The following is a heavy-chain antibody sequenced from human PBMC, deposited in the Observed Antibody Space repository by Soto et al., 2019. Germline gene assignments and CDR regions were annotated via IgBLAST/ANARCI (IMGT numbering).Heavy chain of an antibody. CDR3: ARPGLITRHEYGLDV. D-gene: IGHD3-16*01. V-gene: IGHV5-10-1*01. Sequence: PGASLKISCKGSGYSFTSYWISWVRQMPGKGLEWMGRIDPSDSYTNYSPSFQGHVTISADKSISTAYLQWSSLKASDTAMYYCARPGLITRHEYGLDVWGQGTTVTVSS. J-gene: IGHJ6*01. CDR2: IDPSDSYT. CDR1: GYSFTSYW.